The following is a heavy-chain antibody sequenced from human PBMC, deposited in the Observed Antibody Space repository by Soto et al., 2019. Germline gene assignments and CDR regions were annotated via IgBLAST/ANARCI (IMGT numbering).Heavy chain of an antibody. CDR1: GDSVSNNSAA. J-gene: IGHJ5*02. CDR2: TYYRSKWFN. CDR3: AREGRLDPSIFHTWLDP. D-gene: IGHD3-3*02. Sequence: SQTLSLTCAISGDSVSNNSAAWNWIRQSPSRGLEWLGRTYYRSKWFNNYALSVKGRITINPDTSKNQFSLQLNSVTPEDTAVYYCAREGRLDPSIFHTWLDPCGQGPLVTVYS. V-gene: IGHV6-1*01.